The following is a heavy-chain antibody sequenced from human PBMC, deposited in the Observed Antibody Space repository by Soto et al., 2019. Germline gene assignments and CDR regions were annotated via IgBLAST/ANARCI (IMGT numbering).Heavy chain of an antibody. Sequence: SVKVSCKASGGTFSSYTISWVRQAPGQGLEWMGRIIPILGIANYAQKFQGRVTITADKSTSTAYMELSSLRSEDTAVYYCARDTSYYYGMDVWGQGTTVTVSS. J-gene: IGHJ6*02. D-gene: IGHD1-1*01. CDR2: IIPILGIA. CDR1: GGTFSSYT. CDR3: ARDTSYYYGMDV. V-gene: IGHV1-69*04.